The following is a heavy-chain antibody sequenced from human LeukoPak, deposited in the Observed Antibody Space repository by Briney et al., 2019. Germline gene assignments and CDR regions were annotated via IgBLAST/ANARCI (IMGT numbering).Heavy chain of an antibody. CDR2: INVNGSDT. D-gene: IGHD5-18*01. CDR3: ARDLSGVTGYTYGRGIDY. Sequence: PGGSLRLSCAASGFTLSSYWMHWVRQVPGKGLAWVSRINVNGSDTTCADSVKGRFTISRDNAKTSLYLQMNSLRAEDTAVHYCARDLSGVTGYTYGRGIDYWGQGTLVTVSS. V-gene: IGHV3-74*01. CDR1: GFTLSSYW. J-gene: IGHJ4*02.